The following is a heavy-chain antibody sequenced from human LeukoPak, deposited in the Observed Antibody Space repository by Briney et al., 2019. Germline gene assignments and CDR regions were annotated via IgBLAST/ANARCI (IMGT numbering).Heavy chain of an antibody. D-gene: IGHD6-13*01. V-gene: IGHV1-2*02. J-gene: IGHJ3*01. Sequence: GESLKISCKASGFTFTDYYMHWVRQAPGQGLEWMVYIYPKRRDTNYEQNFQGRVTMASDKSMSTVYMELTGLRSDDTAVYYCARDEAADGTNALDVWGQGTMVTVSS. CDR2: IYPKRRDT. CDR3: ARDEAADGTNALDV. CDR1: GFTFTDYY.